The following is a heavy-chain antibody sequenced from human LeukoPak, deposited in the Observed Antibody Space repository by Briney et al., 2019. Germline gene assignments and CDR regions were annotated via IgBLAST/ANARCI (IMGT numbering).Heavy chain of an antibody. Sequence: SETLSLTCSVSGGSINSYYWSWIRQPPGKGLEWIGWVSYTGTTYFNPSLKSRVTISVDTSKNQFSLTLTSVTAADTAVFFCARNVGGLRGFDYWGQGTLVTVSS. J-gene: IGHJ4*02. CDR2: VSYTGTT. D-gene: IGHD3-10*01. CDR3: ARNVGGLRGFDY. V-gene: IGHV4-59*01. CDR1: GGSINSYY.